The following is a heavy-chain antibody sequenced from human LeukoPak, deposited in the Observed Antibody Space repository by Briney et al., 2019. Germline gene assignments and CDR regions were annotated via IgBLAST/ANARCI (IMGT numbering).Heavy chain of an antibody. V-gene: IGHV4-61*02. CDR3: ARSLDAADPNWFDP. J-gene: IGHJ5*02. CDR2: IYISGST. CDR1: GDSISSGSYY. Sequence: ASETLSLTCTVSGDSISSGSYYWSWIRQPAGKGLEWIGRIYISGSTNYNPSLKSRVTISVDTSKNQFSLKLSSVTAADTAVYYCARSLDAADPNWFDPWGQGTLVTVSS.